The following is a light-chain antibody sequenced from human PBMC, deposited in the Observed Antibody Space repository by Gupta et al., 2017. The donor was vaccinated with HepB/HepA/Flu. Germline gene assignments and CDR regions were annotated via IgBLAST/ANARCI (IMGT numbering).Light chain of an antibody. CDR1: RSVVYSDGIAY. J-gene: IGKJ1*01. CDR3: MQGTHWPLT. CDR2: RVS. V-gene: IGKV2-30*01. Sequence: EVVMTQSPLSLPVTLGQPASISCRSSRSVVYSDGIAYLSWFLQRPGQSPRRLIYRVSNRDSGVPDRFSGSGSGTDFTLKISRVEAEDVGVYYCMQGTHWPLTFGQGTKVEI.